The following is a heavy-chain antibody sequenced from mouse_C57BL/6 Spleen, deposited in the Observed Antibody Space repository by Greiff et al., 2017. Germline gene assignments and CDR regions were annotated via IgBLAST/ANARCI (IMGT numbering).Heavy chain of an antibody. CDR1: GYTFTSYW. D-gene: IGHD1-1*01. J-gene: IGHJ1*03. V-gene: IGHV1-55*01. CDR2: IYPGSGST. CDR3: ASSYGWYFGV. Sequence: QVQLQQPGAELVKPGASVKMSCKASGYTFTSYWITWVKQRPGQGLEWIGDIYPGSGSTNYNEKFKSKATLTVDTSSSTAYMQLSSLASEDSAVYYYASSYGWYFGVWGTVTTVTVSS.